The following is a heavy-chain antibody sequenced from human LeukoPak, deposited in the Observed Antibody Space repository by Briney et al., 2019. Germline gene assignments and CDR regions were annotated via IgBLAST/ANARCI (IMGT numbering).Heavy chain of an antibody. CDR1: EFSVQYNY. D-gene: IGHD1-1*01. V-gene: IGHV3-53*01. J-gene: IGHJ3*02. Sequence: GGSLTLSCAASEFSVQYNYMTWVRQAPGKGLEWVSLLYSAGSTNYADSVKGRFTISRDDSKNTVYLQMNSLRAEDTAVYYCARWTNFHAFDIWGQGTLVTVSS. CDR2: LYSAGST. CDR3: ARWTNFHAFDI.